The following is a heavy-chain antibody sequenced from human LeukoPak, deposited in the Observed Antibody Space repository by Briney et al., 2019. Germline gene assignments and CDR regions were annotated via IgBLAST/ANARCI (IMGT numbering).Heavy chain of an antibody. J-gene: IGHJ1*01. V-gene: IGHV4-34*01. CDR3: AGDSSGYYPPAGYFQH. D-gene: IGHD3-22*01. CDR1: GGSFSGYY. CDR2: INHSGST. Sequence: KPSETLSLTCAVYGGSFSGYYWSWIRQPPGKGLEWIGEINHSGSTYYNPSLKSRVTISVDTSKNQFSLKLSSVTAADTAVYYCAGDSSGYYPPAGYFQHWGQGTLVTVSS.